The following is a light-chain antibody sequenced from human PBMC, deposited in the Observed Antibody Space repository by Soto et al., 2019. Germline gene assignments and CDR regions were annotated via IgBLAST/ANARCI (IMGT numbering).Light chain of an antibody. CDR3: QQRSNWPAVT. CDR2: DAS. Sequence: EIVLTQSPATLSLSPGERATLSCRASQSVSSYLAWYQQKPGQAPRLLIYDASSRATGIPARFSGSGSGTDFTLTISSLEPEDFAVYYCQQRSNWPAVTFGSGTKVEIK. V-gene: IGKV3-11*01. CDR1: QSVSSY. J-gene: IGKJ3*01.